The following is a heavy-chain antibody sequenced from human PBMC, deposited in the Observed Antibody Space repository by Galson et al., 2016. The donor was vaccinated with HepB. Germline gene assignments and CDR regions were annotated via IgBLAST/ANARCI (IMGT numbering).Heavy chain of an antibody. CDR3: ARGEGSHSLWVWDY. Sequence: SVKVSCKASGCPFIPYYMHWLRQAPGQGLEWMGLINPGGGSTSYAQKFQGRVTVTSETSASTVYMDLSSLGSEDTAVYYCARGEGSHSLWVWDYWGQGTLVTVSS. CDR2: INPGGGST. D-gene: IGHD1-26*01. CDR1: GCPFIPYY. J-gene: IGHJ4*02. V-gene: IGHV1-46*01.